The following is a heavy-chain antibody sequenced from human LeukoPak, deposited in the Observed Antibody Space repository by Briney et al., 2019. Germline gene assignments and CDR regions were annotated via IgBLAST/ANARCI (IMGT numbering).Heavy chain of an antibody. Sequence: SETLSRTCTVSGGSISSYYWSWIRQPPGKGLEWIGYIYYSGSTNYNPSLKSRVTISVDTSKNQFSLKLISVTAADAAVYYCAGHDYYGSGSYRWGQGTLVTVSS. CDR1: GGSISSYY. J-gene: IGHJ5*02. D-gene: IGHD3-10*01. CDR3: AGHDYYGSGSYR. CDR2: IYYSGST. V-gene: IGHV4-59*08.